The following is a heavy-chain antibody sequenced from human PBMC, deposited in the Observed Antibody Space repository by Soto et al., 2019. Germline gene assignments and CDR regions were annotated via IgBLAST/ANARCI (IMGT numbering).Heavy chain of an antibody. Sequence: ASVKVSCKASGYTFTSYDINWVRQATGQGLEWMGWISAYNGNTNYAQKLQGRVTMTTDTSTSTAYMELRSLRSDDTAVYYCARSVNYDILTGYYSSWFDPWGQGTLVTVSS. J-gene: IGHJ5*02. CDR2: ISAYNGNT. V-gene: IGHV1-18*01. CDR1: GYTFTSYD. CDR3: ARSVNYDILTGYYSSWFDP. D-gene: IGHD3-9*01.